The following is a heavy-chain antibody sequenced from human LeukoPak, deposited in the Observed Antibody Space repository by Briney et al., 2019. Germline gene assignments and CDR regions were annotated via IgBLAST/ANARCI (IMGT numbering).Heavy chain of an antibody. CDR1: GYTFTSYG. J-gene: IGHJ3*02. CDR2: ISAYNGNT. CDR3: ASGVYYDSSGYGAFDI. V-gene: IGHV1-18*01. D-gene: IGHD3-22*01. Sequence: ASVKVSCKASGYTFTSYGISWVRQAPGQGLEWMGWISAYNGNTNYAQKLQGRVTMTTDTSTSTAYMELRSLRSDDTAVYYCASGVYYDSSGYGAFDIWGQGTMVTVSS.